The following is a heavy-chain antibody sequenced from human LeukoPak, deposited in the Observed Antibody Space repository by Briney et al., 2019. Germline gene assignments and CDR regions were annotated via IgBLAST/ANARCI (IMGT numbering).Heavy chain of an antibody. Sequence: GGSLRLSCAASGFTFSSYAMHWVRQAPGKGLEWVAVISYDGSNKYYADSVKGRFTISRDNSRNTLYLQMNSQRAEDTAVYYCARAPTVGYYFDYWGQGTLVTVSS. CDR3: ARAPTVGYYFDY. V-gene: IGHV3-30-3*01. D-gene: IGHD4-23*01. CDR1: GFTFSSYA. CDR2: ISYDGSNK. J-gene: IGHJ4*02.